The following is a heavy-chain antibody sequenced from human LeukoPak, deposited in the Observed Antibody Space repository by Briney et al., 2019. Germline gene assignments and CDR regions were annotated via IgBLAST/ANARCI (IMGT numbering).Heavy chain of an antibody. V-gene: IGHV4-4*07. CDR3: ARGATSYYGSGSYSRGIYDY. J-gene: IGHJ4*02. CDR1: GGSISSYY. CDR2: IYTSGST. Sequence: SETLSLTCTVSGGSISSYYWSWIRQPAGKGLEWIGRIYTSGSTNYNPSLKSRVTMSVDTSKNQFSLKLSSVTAADTAVYYCARGATSYYGSGSYSRGIYDYWGQGTLVTVSS. D-gene: IGHD3-10*01.